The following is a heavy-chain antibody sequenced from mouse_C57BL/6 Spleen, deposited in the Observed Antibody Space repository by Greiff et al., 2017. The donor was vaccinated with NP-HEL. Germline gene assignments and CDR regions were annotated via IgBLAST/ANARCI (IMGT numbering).Heavy chain of an antibody. CDR3: TQTAQAPWFAY. V-gene: IGHV14-1*01. D-gene: IGHD3-2*02. CDR1: GFNIKDYY. Sequence: EVQRVESGAELVRPGASVKLSCTASGFNIKDYYMHWVKQRPEQGLEWIGRIDPEDGDTEYAPKFQGKATMTADTSSNTAYLQLSSLTSEDTAVYYCTQTAQAPWFAYWGQGTLVTVSA. J-gene: IGHJ3*01. CDR2: IDPEDGDT.